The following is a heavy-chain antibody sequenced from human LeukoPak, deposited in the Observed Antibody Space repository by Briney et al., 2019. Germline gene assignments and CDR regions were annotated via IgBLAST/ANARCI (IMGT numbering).Heavy chain of an antibody. J-gene: IGHJ4*02. CDR3: ATHIGRWAFDY. V-gene: IGHV4-4*09. CDR1: SGSINNFY. D-gene: IGHD2-21*01. CDR2: IHSSGST. Sequence: SETLSLTCAVSSGSINNFYWSWIRQPPGKGLEWIGNIHSSGSTKYNPSLKSRVSISVDTSKNHFSLKLSSVTAADTAVHYCATHIGRWAFDYSGQGILVTVSS.